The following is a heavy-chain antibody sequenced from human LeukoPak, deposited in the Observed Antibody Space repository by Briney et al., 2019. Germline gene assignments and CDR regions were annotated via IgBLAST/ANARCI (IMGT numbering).Heavy chain of an antibody. V-gene: IGHV3-7*01. CDR2: IKQDGSEK. J-gene: IGHJ3*01. CDR1: GFTFSSYW. Sequence: GGSLRLSCAASGFTFSSYWMSWVRQAPGKGLEWVANIKQDGSEKYYVDSVKGRFTISRDNAKNSLYLQMNSLRAEDTAVYYCARGPYVDIVVVPAAIDSWGQGTMVTVSS. CDR3: ARGPYVDIVVVPAAIDS. D-gene: IGHD2-2*03.